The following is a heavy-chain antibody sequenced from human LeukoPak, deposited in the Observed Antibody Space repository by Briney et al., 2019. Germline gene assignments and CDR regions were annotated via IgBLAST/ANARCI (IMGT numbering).Heavy chain of an antibody. CDR2: FSGSGGST. V-gene: IGHV3-23*01. J-gene: IGHJ4*02. CDR3: ARGFGLLFQKPFDY. Sequence: GGSLRLSCAASGFTFSSYAMSWVRQAPGKGLEWVSTFSGSGGSTHYADSVKGRFTISRDNSKNTLYLQMNSLRAEDTAVYYCARGFGLLFQKPFDYWGQGTLVTVSS. CDR1: GFTFSSYA. D-gene: IGHD2-21*02.